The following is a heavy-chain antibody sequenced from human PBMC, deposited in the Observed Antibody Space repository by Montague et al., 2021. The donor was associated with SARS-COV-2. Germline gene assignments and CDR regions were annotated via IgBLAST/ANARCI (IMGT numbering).Heavy chain of an antibody. CDR3: ARDRSYDSSGYPFPQYFFDY. D-gene: IGHD3-22*01. Sequence: SETLSLTCSISGGSISTYYWSWILQTPGTRLECIASVSLSGDTIYNPSLKGRVTISVDTSKHQFSLGLSSVTAADTAVYYCARDRSYDSSGYPFPQYFFDYWGQGALVIVSS. J-gene: IGHJ4*02. CDR1: GGSISTYY. V-gene: IGHV4-59*13. CDR2: VSLSGDT.